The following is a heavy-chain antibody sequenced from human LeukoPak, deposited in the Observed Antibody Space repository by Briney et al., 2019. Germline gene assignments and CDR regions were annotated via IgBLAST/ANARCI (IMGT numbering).Heavy chain of an antibody. CDR2: VHYSGST. CDR1: GGSISSYY. D-gene: IGHD2-15*01. J-gene: IGHJ5*02. CDR3: ARDRDCSGGSCYSPPPNWFDP. V-gene: IGHV4-59*01. Sequence: SETLSLTCTVAGGSISSYYWSWIRQPPGKGLEWIGYVHYSGSTNYNPSLKSRVTISVDTSKNQFSLKLSSVTTADTAVYYCARDRDCSGGSCYSPPPNWFDPWGQGTLVTVSS.